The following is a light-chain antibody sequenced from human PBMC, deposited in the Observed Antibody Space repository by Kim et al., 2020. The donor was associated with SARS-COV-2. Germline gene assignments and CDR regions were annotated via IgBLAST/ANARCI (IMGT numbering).Light chain of an antibody. Sequence: SPEERATPSCRASQSVSRNSLAWYKQRPGQAPRLLIYGASSRATGIPDRFRGGGSGTDFTLTITRLEPEDFAVYYCQQYSSSPATFGQGTKVDIK. CDR1: QSVSRNS. CDR3: QQYSSSPAT. V-gene: IGKV3-20*01. CDR2: GAS. J-gene: IGKJ1*01.